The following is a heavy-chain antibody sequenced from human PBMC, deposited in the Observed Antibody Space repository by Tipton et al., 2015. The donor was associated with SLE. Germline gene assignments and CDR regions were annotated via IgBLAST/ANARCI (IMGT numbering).Heavy chain of an antibody. Sequence: SLRLSCAASGFTFSSYGMHWVRQAPGKGLEWVAVISYDGSNKYYADSVKGRFTISRDNSKNTLYLQMISLKTEDTAVYYCTRGRAVTVDYWGQGTLVTVSS. CDR1: GFTFSSYG. J-gene: IGHJ4*02. CDR3: TRGRAVTVDY. D-gene: IGHD4-17*01. V-gene: IGHV3-30*03. CDR2: ISYDGSNK.